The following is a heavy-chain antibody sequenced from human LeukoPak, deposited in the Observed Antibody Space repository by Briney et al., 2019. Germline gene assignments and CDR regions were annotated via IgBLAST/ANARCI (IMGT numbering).Heavy chain of an antibody. CDR1: GLTFSSYW. CDR2: ISNDGSST. J-gene: IGHJ4*02. V-gene: IGHV3-74*01. D-gene: IGHD5-18*01. CDR3: VAAIQLWSTAVDY. Sequence: GGSLRLSCAASGLTFSSYWMHWVRQAPGKGLVWVSRISNDGSSTNYADSVKGRFTVSRDNAKNTLYLQMNSLRAEDTAVYYCVAAIQLWSTAVDYWGQGTLVTVSS.